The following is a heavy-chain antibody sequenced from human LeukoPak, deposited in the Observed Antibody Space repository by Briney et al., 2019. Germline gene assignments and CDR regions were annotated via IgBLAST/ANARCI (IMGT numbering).Heavy chain of an antibody. J-gene: IGHJ4*02. CDR3: TRGEQWLVYFDY. V-gene: IGHV4-34*01. D-gene: IGHD6-19*01. CDR2: IKYTGST. Sequence: SETLSLTCAVYGGCFSDYYWSWIRQTPGEGLQWIGGIKYTGSTDYNPSLKSRVTMSVDASKNQFSLQLNSVTPEDTAVYYCTRGEQWLVYFDYWGQGTLVTVSS. CDR1: GGCFSDYY.